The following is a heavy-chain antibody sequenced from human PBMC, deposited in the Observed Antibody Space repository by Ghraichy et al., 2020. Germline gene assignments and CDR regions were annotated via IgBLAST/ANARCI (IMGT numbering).Heavy chain of an antibody. CDR1: GGSIGSYY. CDR2: IYYGGNT. D-gene: IGHD4-23*01. V-gene: IGHV4-59*08. CDR3: ARWGYGGTAEYSQH. J-gene: IGHJ1*01. Sequence: SETLSLTCTVSGGSIGSYYWSWIRQSPGKGLEWIGYIYYGGNTNYNPALKSRVTISVDTSKKQFYLKLTSVTAADTAVYYCARWGYGGTAEYSQHWGQGTLVTVSS.